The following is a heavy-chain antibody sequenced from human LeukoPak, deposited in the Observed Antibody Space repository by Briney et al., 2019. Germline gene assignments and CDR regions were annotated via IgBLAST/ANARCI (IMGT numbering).Heavy chain of an antibody. J-gene: IGHJ4*02. V-gene: IGHV3-43*02. D-gene: IGHD3-22*01. CDR3: AKDQAPYYYATTGYPDY. CDR1: EFSFDDYA. CDR2: ISADGDST. Sequence: GGSLRLSCAAAEFSFDDYAMYWVRQAPGKGLQWVSVISADGDSTYYADSVTGRFTISRDNSKNSLYLQMNSLRSEDTAFYYCAKDQAPYYYATTGYPDYWGQGTLVTVSS.